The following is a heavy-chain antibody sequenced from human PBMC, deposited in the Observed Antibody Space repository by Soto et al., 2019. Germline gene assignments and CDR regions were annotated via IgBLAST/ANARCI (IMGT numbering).Heavy chain of an antibody. CDR2: IWYDGSNK. D-gene: IGHD6-19*01. CDR1: GFTFNSYG. V-gene: IGHV3-33*01. CDR3: ARESLAIAVAGTGVYYFDY. J-gene: IGHJ4*02. Sequence: QVQVVESGGGVVQPGRSLRLSCAASGFTFNSYGMHWVRQAPGKGLEWVAVIWYDGSNKYYADSVKGRFTISRDNSKNTVYRQMNSLRTEDPAVYYCARESLAIAVAGTGVYYFDYWGQGTLVTVSS.